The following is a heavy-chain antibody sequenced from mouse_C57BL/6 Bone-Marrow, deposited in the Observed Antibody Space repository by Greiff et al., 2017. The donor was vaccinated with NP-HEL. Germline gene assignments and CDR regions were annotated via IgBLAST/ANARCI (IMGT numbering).Heavy chain of an antibody. J-gene: IGHJ2*01. CDR1: GYTFTSYG. V-gene: IGHV1-81*01. Sequence: QVQLQQSGAELARPGASVKLSCKASGYTFTSYGISWVKQRTGQGLEWIGEIYPRSGNTYYNEKFKGKATLTADKSSSTAYMELRSLTSEDSAVYFCARGDSVTTVDYFDYWGQGTTLTVSS. D-gene: IGHD1-1*01. CDR2: IYPRSGNT. CDR3: ARGDSVTTVDYFDY.